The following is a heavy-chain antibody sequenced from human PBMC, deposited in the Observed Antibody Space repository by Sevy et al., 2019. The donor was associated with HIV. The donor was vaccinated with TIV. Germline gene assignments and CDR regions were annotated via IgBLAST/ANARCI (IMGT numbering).Heavy chain of an antibody. J-gene: IGHJ6*02. CDR2: ISSSSSYI. V-gene: IGHV3-21*01. Sequence: GGSLRLSCAASGFTFSSYSMNWVRQAPGKGLEWVSSISSSSSYIYYAASVKGRFTISRDNAKNSLYLQMNSLRAEDTAVYYCARAYTSFSSGWYKDYYGMDVWGQGTTVTVSS. CDR1: GFTFSSYS. D-gene: IGHD6-19*01. CDR3: ARAYTSFSSGWYKDYYGMDV.